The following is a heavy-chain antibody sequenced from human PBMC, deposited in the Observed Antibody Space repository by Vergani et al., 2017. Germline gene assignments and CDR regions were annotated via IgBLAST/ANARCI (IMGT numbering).Heavy chain of an antibody. CDR3: ARLTTVTTILDY. Sequence: QVQLQESGPGLVKPSQTLSLTCTVSGGSISSGGYYWSWIRQHPGKGLEWIGYIYYSGSTYYTPSLKSRVTISVDTSKNQFSLKLSSVTAADTAVYFCARLTTVTTILDYWGQGTLVTVSS. V-gene: IGHV4-31*03. J-gene: IGHJ4*02. CDR1: GGSISSGGYY. D-gene: IGHD4-17*01. CDR2: IYYSGST.